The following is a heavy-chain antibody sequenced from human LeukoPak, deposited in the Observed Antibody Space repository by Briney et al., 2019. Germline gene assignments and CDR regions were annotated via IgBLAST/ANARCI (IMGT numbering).Heavy chain of an antibody. D-gene: IGHD3-22*01. CDR1: GFTFSSYA. CDR2: ISFDGSNK. CDR3: ANGGTYSSGP. J-gene: IGHJ5*02. V-gene: IGHV3-30-3*01. Sequence: GGSLRLSCAASGFTFSSYAMHWVRQAPGKGLEWVAVISFDGSNKYYADSVKGRFTISRDNAKNTLYLQMNSLRAEDTAVYYCANGGTYSSGPWGQGTLVTVSS.